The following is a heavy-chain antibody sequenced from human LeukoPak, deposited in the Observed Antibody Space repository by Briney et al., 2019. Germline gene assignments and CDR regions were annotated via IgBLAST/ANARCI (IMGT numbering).Heavy chain of an antibody. CDR1: GFTFSSYS. V-gene: IGHV3-21*01. Sequence: GGSLRLSCAASGFTFSSYSMNWVRQAPGKGLEWVSSISSSSSYIYYADSVKGRFTISRDNAKNSLYLQMNSLRAEDTAVYYCAGDFSSGWSAGAFDIWGQGTMVTVSS. D-gene: IGHD6-19*01. CDR3: AGDFSSGWSAGAFDI. CDR2: ISSSSSYI. J-gene: IGHJ3*02.